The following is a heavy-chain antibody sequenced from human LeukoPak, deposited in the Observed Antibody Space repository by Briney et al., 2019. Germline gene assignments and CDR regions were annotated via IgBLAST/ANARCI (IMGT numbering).Heavy chain of an antibody. CDR1: GGSISSSSYY. J-gene: IGHJ6*02. CDR2: IYYSGST. V-gene: IGHV4-39*01. D-gene: IGHD1-26*01. Sequence: SETLSLTCTVSGGSISSSSYYWGWIRQPPGKGLEWIGSIYYSGSTYYNPSLKSRVTISVDTSKNQFSLKLSSVTAADTAVYYCARHLGGSYYYGMDVWGQGTTVTVSS. CDR3: ARHLGGSYYYGMDV.